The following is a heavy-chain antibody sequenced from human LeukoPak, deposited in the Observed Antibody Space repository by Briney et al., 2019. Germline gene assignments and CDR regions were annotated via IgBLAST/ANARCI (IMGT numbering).Heavy chain of an antibody. Sequence: ASVKVSCKASGYTFTAYYMHWVRQAPGQGLEWMGWINPKSGGTNFAQNFQGRVTMTRDTSISTAYMELSRLRSDDTAVYYCARDGPQYYYGSGSYGEGFDPWGQGTLVTVSS. J-gene: IGHJ5*02. CDR1: GYTFTAYY. D-gene: IGHD3-10*01. CDR3: ARDGPQYYYGSGSYGEGFDP. CDR2: INPKSGGT. V-gene: IGHV1-2*02.